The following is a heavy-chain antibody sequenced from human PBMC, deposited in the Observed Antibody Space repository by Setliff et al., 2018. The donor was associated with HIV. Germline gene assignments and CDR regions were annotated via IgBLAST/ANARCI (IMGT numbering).Heavy chain of an antibody. CDR3: ARADYEGGSYYFDH. CDR2: VYYTGSS. V-gene: IGHV4-59*02. D-gene: IGHD3-22*01. CDR1: GASVTNYY. Sequence: SETLSLTCTVSGASVTNYYWSWIRQPPGKGLEWIGYVYYTGSSNYNPSLKSRVTISVDTTQTHFSLRLKSVTAADTAIYFCARADYEGGSYYFDHWGQGIRVTVSS. J-gene: IGHJ4*02.